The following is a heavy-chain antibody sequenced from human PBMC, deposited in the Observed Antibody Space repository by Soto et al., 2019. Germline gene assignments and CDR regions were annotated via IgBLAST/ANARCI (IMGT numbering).Heavy chain of an antibody. Sequence: XTLSLPCTVSGGSIYRSWYYWGWIRQPPGRGLEWIGNIDYNGVTYSNPSLKSRVTISRDTSKNKFSLKLTSVTAEDTALYYCGKVLVGATGHTDSDSWGPGTLVTVS. J-gene: IGHJ4*02. CDR2: IDYNGVT. D-gene: IGHD2-15*01. CDR3: GKVLVGATGHTDSDS. CDR1: GGSIYRSWYY. V-gene: IGHV4-39*01.